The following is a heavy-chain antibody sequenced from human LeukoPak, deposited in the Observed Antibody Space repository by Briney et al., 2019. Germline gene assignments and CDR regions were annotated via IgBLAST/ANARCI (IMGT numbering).Heavy chain of an antibody. CDR2: INPNSGGT. CDR3: ARGAAPKYYYDSSGYNFDY. J-gene: IGHJ4*02. V-gene: IGHV1-2*02. D-gene: IGHD3-22*01. Sequence: GASVKASCKASGYTFTGYYMHWVRQAPGQGLEWMGWINPNSGGTNYAQKFQGRVTMTRDTSISTAYMELSRLRSDDTAVYYCARGAAPKYYYDSSGYNFDYWGQGTLVTVSS. CDR1: GYTFTGYY.